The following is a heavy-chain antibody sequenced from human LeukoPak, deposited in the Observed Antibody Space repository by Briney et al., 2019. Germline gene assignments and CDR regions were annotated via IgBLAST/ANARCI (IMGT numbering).Heavy chain of an antibody. CDR2: IGISSGNT. V-gene: IGHV3-48*01. D-gene: IGHD6-13*01. CDR1: GFTFSAYS. J-gene: IGHJ4*02. Sequence: GGSLRLSCAASGFTFSAYSMNWVRQAPGKGLEWISYIGISSGNTKYADSVKGRFTISGDKAKNSLYLQMNSLRAEDTAVYYCAKDPLAATGITYFDYWGQGTLVTVSS. CDR3: AKDPLAATGITYFDY.